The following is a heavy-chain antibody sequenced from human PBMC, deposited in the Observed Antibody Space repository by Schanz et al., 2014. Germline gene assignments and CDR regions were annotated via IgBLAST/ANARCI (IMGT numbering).Heavy chain of an antibody. CDR3: AKSQGSSFDS. D-gene: IGHD6-13*01. Sequence: EVQLLESGGTLVRPGGSLRLSCAASGFTFSSYAMSWVRQAPGKGLEYVSAISHDGYSTYYADSVKGRFTISSDNSKSTLYLQMSSLRAEDTAVYYCAKSQGSSFDSWGQGTLVTVSS. CDR1: GFTFSSYA. J-gene: IGHJ4*02. V-gene: IGHV3-23*01. CDR2: ISHDGYST.